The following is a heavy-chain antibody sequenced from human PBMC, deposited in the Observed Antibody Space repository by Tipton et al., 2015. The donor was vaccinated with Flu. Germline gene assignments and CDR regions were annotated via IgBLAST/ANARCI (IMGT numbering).Heavy chain of an antibody. V-gene: IGHV3-66*01. J-gene: IGHJ4*02. D-gene: IGHD2-21*02. CDR1: GFTVSSNY. CDR3: ARISYCGGDCYWGGDYFDY. Sequence: SLRLSCAASGFTVSSNYMSWVRQAPGKGLEWVSVIYSGGSTYYADSVKGRFTISRDNSKNTLYLQMNSLRAEDTAAYYCARISYCGGDCYWGGDYFDYWGQGTLVTVSS. CDR2: IYSGGST.